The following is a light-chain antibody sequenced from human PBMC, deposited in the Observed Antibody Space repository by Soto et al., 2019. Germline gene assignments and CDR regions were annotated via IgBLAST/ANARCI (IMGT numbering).Light chain of an antibody. Sequence: IVLTQSPGTLSLSQGEGGALSCRAIQSVSSNYVAWYQQKPGQAPRLLIYGASSRATGIPDRFSGSGSGTDFTLTISRLEPEDFAVYYCQEYNNWRPITFGGGTKVDI. J-gene: IGKJ4*01. CDR1: QSVSSNY. CDR2: GAS. V-gene: IGKV3-20*01. CDR3: QEYNNWRPIT.